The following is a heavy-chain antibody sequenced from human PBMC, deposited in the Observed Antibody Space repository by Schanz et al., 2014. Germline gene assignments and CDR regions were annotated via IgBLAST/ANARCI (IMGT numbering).Heavy chain of an antibody. CDR2: ISPTGSST. Sequence: DVQLLESGGGLVQPGESLRLSCAASGFTFTTYAMTWVRQAPGKGLEWVSNISPTGSSTYYAESVKGRFTISRDNAKNTFYLHMNSLRNEDTAVYFCAKDRGDGYSNGIFQYWGLGTLVTVSS. V-gene: IGHV3-23*01. J-gene: IGHJ4*02. CDR3: AKDRGDGYSNGIFQY. CDR1: GFTFTTYA. D-gene: IGHD5-18*01.